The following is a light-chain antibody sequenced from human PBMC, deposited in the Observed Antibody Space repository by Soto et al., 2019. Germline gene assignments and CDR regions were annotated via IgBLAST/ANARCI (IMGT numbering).Light chain of an antibody. CDR1: QSLSNTY. J-gene: IGKJ1*01. CDR2: STS. Sequence: EIVLTQSPGTLSLSPGERATLSCRASQSLSNTYLAWYQRKPGQAPRLLIYSTSSRATGIPDRFSGSGSGADFTLTISRLEPEDFAVYHCHQYGSSLPTFGQGTKVDIK. CDR3: HQYGSSLPT. V-gene: IGKV3-20*01.